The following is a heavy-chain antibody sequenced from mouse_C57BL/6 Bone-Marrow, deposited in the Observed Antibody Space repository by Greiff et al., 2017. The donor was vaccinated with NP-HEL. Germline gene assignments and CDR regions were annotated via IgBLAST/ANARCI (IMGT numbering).Heavy chain of an antibody. CDR2: IYPGDGDT. V-gene: IGHV1-82*01. CDR3: ARVTAQATFYYYAMDY. CDR1: GYAFSSSW. J-gene: IGHJ4*01. Sequence: VQLQQSGPELVKPGASVKISCKASGYAFSSSWMNWVKQRPGKGLEWIGRIYPGDGDTNYNGKFKGKATLTADKSSSTAYMQLSSLTSEDSAVYFCARVTAQATFYYYAMDYWGQGTSVTVSS. D-gene: IGHD3-2*02.